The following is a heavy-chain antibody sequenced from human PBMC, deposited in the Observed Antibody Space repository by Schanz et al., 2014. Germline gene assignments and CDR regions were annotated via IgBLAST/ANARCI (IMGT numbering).Heavy chain of an antibody. D-gene: IGHD2-2*01. J-gene: IGHJ5*02. CDR3: ARGQDHAKTGDL. V-gene: IGHV4-4*02. CDR1: GFTFRTYL. Sequence: VQLVESGGGLVQPGGSLRLSCAASGFTFRTYLMNWVRQPPGKGLEWIGEVHPSGTTNYNPSLSYRVTMSVDASKNQLSLKLTSVTAADTAVYYCARGQDHAKTGDLWGRGTLVTISS. CDR2: VHPSGTT.